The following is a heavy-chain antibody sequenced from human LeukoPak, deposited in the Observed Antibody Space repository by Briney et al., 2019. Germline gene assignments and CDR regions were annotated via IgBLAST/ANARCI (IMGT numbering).Heavy chain of an antibody. D-gene: IGHD3-22*01. CDR2: TYSGGST. CDR1: GFTFSSYA. V-gene: IGHV3-66*01. Sequence: GRSLRLSCAASGFTFSSYAMHRVRQAPGKGLEWVSVTYSGGSTYYADSVKGRFTISRDNSKNTLYLQMNSLRAEDTAVYYCARGIEVGSGYMDVWGKGTTVTISS. J-gene: IGHJ6*03. CDR3: ARGIEVGSGYMDV.